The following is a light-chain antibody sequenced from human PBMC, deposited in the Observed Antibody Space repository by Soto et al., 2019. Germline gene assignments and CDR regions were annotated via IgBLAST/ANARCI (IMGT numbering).Light chain of an antibody. V-gene: IGKV3-11*01. Sequence: PGERATLSCRASQSVSIYLDWYQQKPGQAPRLLIYDASNRATGIPARFSGSGSGTGFTLTISSLEPEDFAVYYCQQCGSSPWTFGQGTKVDIK. CDR2: DAS. CDR1: QSVSIY. CDR3: QQCGSSPWT. J-gene: IGKJ1*01.